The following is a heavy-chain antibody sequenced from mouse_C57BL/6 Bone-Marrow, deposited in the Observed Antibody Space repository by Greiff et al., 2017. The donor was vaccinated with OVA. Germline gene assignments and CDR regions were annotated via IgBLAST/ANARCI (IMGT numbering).Heavy chain of an antibody. V-gene: IGHV7-4*01. D-gene: IGHD2-5*01. CDR2: LRNKANGYTT. J-gene: IGHJ3*01. Sequence: EVKLMESGGGLVQPGASLRLSCAASGFTFTDYYMSWVRQPPGKAPEWLALLRNKANGYTTEYTASVKGRFTISRDNSQNILYLQMNTLRAEDSATYYCVKAGCYSNLFAYWGQGTLVTVSA. CDR3: VKAGCYSNLFAY. CDR1: GFTFTDYY.